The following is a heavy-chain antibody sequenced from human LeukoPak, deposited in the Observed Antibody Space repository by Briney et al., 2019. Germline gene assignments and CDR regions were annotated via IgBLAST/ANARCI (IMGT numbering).Heavy chain of an antibody. J-gene: IGHJ4*02. CDR3: VGGAPNWGFDF. V-gene: IGHV1-69*13. D-gene: IGHD7-27*01. Sequence: GASVKVPCKASGGTFSSYAISWVRQAPGQGLERMGGIIPIFGTANYAQKFQGRVTITADESTSTAYMELSSLRSDDTAVYYCVGGAPNWGFDFWGQGTLVTVSS. CDR2: IIPIFGTA. CDR1: GGTFSSYA.